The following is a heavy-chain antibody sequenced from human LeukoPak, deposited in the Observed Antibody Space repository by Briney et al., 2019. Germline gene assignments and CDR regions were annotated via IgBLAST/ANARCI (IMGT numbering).Heavy chain of an antibody. V-gene: IGHV4-34*01. CDR1: GGSFSGYY. Sequence: SDTLSLTCAVYGGSFSGYYWSWVRQPPGEGLEWIGEINHSGGTNCNPSLKSRATISVDTSKNQFSLKLSSVTAADTAVYYCARGGKYCSSTTCYVAYWGQGALVTVSS. CDR3: ARGGKYCSSTTCYVAY. D-gene: IGHD2-2*01. J-gene: IGHJ4*02. CDR2: INHSGGT.